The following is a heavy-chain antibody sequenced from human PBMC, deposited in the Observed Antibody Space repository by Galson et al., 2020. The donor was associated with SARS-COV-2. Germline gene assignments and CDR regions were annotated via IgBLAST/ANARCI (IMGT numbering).Heavy chain of an antibody. D-gene: IGHD5-12*01. CDR2: IYSGGST. V-gene: IGHV3-53*01. J-gene: IGHJ4*02. CDR3: ARGEYGGYTDY. Sequence: GGSLRLSCAASGFSFNNYGIHWVRQAPGKGLEWVSVIYSGGSTYYADSVKGRFTISRDNSKNTLYLQMNSLRAEDTAVYYCARGEYGGYTDYWGQGTLVTVSS. CDR1: GFSFNNYG.